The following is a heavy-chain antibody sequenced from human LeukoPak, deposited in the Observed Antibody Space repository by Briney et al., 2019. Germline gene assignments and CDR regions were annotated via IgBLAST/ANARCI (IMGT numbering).Heavy chain of an antibody. CDR1: GGSISIYY. Sequence: SETLSLTCTVSGGSISIYYWSWIRQPAGKGLEWIGRIYTSGSTNYNPSLKSRVTMSVDTSKNQFSLELSSVTAADTAVYYCARVGSYYDSSGRVDAFDIWGQGTMVTVSS. CDR2: IYTSGST. J-gene: IGHJ3*02. CDR3: ARVGSYYDSSGRVDAFDI. V-gene: IGHV4-4*07. D-gene: IGHD3-22*01.